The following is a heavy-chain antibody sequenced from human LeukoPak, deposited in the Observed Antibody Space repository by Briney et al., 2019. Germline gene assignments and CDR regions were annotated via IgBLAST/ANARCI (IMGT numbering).Heavy chain of an antibody. CDR1: AFTFSSSA. Sequence: GGSLRLSCAASAFTFSSSAMHWVRQAPGKGLEWVAVISYDGSNKYYADSVKGRFTISRDNSKNTLYLQMNSLRTEDTALYYCAREGVVVAHYMDVWGKGTTVTVSS. J-gene: IGHJ6*03. D-gene: IGHD2-15*01. CDR2: ISYDGSNK. V-gene: IGHV3-30*04. CDR3: AREGVVVAHYMDV.